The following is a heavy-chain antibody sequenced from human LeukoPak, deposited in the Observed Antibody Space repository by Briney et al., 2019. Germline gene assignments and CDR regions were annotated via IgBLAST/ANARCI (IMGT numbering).Heavy chain of an antibody. CDR2: ISYDGSNK. CDR1: GFTFSSYA. Sequence: GGSLRLSCAASGFTFSSYAMHWVRQAPGKGLEWVAVISYDGSNKYHADSVKGRFTISRDNSKNTLYLQMNSLRAEDTAVYYCARGRIAAAAPSNMDVWGQGTTVTVSS. D-gene: IGHD6-13*01. CDR3: ARGRIAAAAPSNMDV. J-gene: IGHJ6*02. V-gene: IGHV3-30-3*01.